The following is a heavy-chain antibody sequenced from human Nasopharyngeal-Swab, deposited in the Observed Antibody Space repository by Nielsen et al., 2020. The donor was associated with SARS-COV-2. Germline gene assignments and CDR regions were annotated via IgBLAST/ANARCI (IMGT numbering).Heavy chain of an antibody. Sequence: WVRQAPGQRLEWMGWINTGNGNTKYSQRFQARVTITRDTSANTAYMELSSLRSEDTAVYYCARRFLSSTYYYYYALDVWGQGTTVTVSS. J-gene: IGHJ6*02. D-gene: IGHD2/OR15-2a*01. CDR3: ARRFLSSTYYYYYALDV. CDR2: INTGNGNT. V-gene: IGHV1-3*04.